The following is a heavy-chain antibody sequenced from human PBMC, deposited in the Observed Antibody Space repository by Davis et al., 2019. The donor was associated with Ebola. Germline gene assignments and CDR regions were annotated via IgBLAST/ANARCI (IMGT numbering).Heavy chain of an antibody. CDR3: VREPYCIGGVCVRWYFDL. CDR1: GGSISSSNL. J-gene: IGHJ2*01. V-gene: IGHV4-4*02. D-gene: IGHD2-8*02. CDR2: IYHRGST. Sequence: SETLSLPCAVSGGSISSSNLWRWVRQPPGKGLEWIGEIYHRGSTNYNPSLTSRVTISLDKSKNQFSLNLSSMTAAYTAVYYCVREPYCIGGVCVRWYFDLWGRGTLVTVSS.